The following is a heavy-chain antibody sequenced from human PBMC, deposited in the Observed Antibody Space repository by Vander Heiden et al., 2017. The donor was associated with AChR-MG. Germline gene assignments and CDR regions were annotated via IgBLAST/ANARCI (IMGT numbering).Heavy chain of an antibody. D-gene: IGHD5-12*01. CDR3: ARGMGGYDLSIGTGYYYYMDV. CDR2: ISYDGSNK. CDR1: GLTFSSFA. V-gene: IGHV3-30-3*01. J-gene: IGHJ6*03. Sequence: QVQLVESGGGVVQPGRSLRLPCAASGLTFSSFAMHWVRQAPGKGLEWVAVISYDGSNKYYADSVKGRFTISRDNSKNTLYLQMNSLRAEDTAVYYCARGMGGYDLSIGTGYYYYMDVWGKGTTVTVSS.